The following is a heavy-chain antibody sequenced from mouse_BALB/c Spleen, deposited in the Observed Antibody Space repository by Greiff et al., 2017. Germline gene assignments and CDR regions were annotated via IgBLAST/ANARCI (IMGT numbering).Heavy chain of an antibody. CDR1: GDSITSGY. Sequence: VQLKESGPSLVKPSQTLSLTCSVTGDSITSGYWNWIRKFPGNKLEYMGYISYSGSTYYNPSLKSRISITRDTSKNQYYLQLNSVTTEDTATYYCAYYYGSSSYAVDYWGQGTSVTVSS. D-gene: IGHD1-1*01. J-gene: IGHJ4*01. CDR3: AYYYGSSSYAVDY. V-gene: IGHV3-8*02. CDR2: ISYSGST.